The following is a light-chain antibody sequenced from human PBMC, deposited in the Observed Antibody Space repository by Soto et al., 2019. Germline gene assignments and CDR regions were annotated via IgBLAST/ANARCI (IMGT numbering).Light chain of an antibody. CDR1: QSVSSNY. J-gene: IGKJ2*01. CDR3: QQYGDSPPYT. Sequence: EIVLTQSPGTLSLSPGERATLSCRASQSVSSNYLAWYQQKSGQAPRLPIYGASSRATDIPDRFSGSGSGTDFTLTISRLEPEDFVVYYCQQYGDSPPYTFGQGTKLEIK. V-gene: IGKV3-20*01. CDR2: GAS.